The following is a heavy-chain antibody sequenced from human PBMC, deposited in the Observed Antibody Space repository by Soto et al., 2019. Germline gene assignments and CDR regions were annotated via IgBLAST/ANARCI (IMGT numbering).Heavy chain of an antibody. Sequence: QVQLVQSGAEVGKPGASVKVSCKASGYTFTSYDINWVRQASGQGLEWMGWMNPNSGNTGSAQRFQGRLTMTRNTSINTGYMELPRLTSEDAAVYYCARVHTVTTYFDVWGRGTLVAVSS. CDR2: MNPNSGNT. CDR3: ARVHTVTTYFDV. D-gene: IGHD4-17*01. J-gene: IGHJ2*01. CDR1: GYTFTSYD. V-gene: IGHV1-8*01.